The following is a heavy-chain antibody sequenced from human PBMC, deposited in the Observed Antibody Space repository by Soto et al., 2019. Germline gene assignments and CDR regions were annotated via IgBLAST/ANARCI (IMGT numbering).Heavy chain of an antibody. CDR1: GFTFSSYW. CDR3: ARRIAARPNWFDP. V-gene: IGHV3-7*01. J-gene: IGHJ5*02. Sequence: GGSLRLSCAASGFTFSSYWMSWVRQAPGKGLEWVAYIKQDGSEKYYVDSVKGRFTISRDNAKNSLYLQMNSLRAEDTAVYYCARRIAARPNWFDPWGQGTLVTVS. D-gene: IGHD6-6*01. CDR2: IKQDGSEK.